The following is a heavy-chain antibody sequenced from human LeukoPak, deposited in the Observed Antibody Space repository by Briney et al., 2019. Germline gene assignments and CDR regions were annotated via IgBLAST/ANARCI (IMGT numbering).Heavy chain of an antibody. J-gene: IGHJ4*02. CDR3: ARASSTYYFDY. D-gene: IGHD6-13*01. CDR2: IYSGGST. CDR1: GFTVSSNY. V-gene: IGHV3-53*01. Sequence: GGSLRLSYAASGFTVSSNYMSWVRQAPGKGLEWVSVIYSGGSTYYADSVKGRFTISRDNSKNTLYLQMNSLRAEDTAVYYCARASSTYYFDYWGQGTLVTVSS.